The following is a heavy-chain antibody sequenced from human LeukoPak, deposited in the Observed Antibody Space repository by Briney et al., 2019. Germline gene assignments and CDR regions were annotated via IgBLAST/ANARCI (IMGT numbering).Heavy chain of an antibody. CDR1: GYTFTSYG. Sequence: ASVKVSCKASGYTFTSYGISWVRQAPGQGLEWMGWISAYNGNTNYAQKLQGRVTMTTDTSTSTAYMELRSLRSDDTAVYYCATRAVAGSADARDLVDYWGQGTLVTVSS. D-gene: IGHD6-19*01. J-gene: IGHJ4*02. CDR2: ISAYNGNT. V-gene: IGHV1-18*01. CDR3: ATRAVAGSADARDLVDY.